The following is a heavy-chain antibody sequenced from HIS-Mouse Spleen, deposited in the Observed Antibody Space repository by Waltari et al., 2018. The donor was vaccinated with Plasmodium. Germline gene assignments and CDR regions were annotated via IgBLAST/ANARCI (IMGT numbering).Heavy chain of an antibody. V-gene: IGHV4-59*01. D-gene: IGHD6-13*01. CDR2: IYYSGST. J-gene: IGHJ4*02. CDR3: ARAYSSSWYFDY. CDR1: GGSISSYY. Sequence: QVQLQESGPGLVKPSETLSLTCTVSGGSISSYYWSWIRQPPGKGLEWIGYIYYSGSTNYNPSPKIRVTISVDTSKNQFSLKLSSVTAADTAVYYCARAYSSSWYFDYWGQGTLVTVSS.